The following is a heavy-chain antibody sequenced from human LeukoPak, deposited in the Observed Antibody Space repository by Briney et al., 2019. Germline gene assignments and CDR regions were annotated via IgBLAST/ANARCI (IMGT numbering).Heavy chain of an antibody. CDR2: ISFHGNNE. J-gene: IGHJ5*02. CDR3: ATPPNWFDP. V-gene: IGHV3-30*03. Sequence: GGSLRLSCAASGFTFSSYGMHWVRQAPVKGLEWVAVISFHGNNEYYADSVKGRFTISRDNSKNTLYLQMNSLRAEDTAVYYCATPPNWFDPWGQGTLVTVSS. CDR1: GFTFSSYG.